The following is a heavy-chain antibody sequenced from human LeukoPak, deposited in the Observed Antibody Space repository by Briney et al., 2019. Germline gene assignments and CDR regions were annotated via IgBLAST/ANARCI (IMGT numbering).Heavy chain of an antibody. CDR1: GFTFSTYW. CDR3: ARDQGYTYDY. V-gene: IGHV3-30-3*01. D-gene: IGHD5-18*01. Sequence: GGSLRLSCAASGFTFSTYWMHWVRQAPGKGLEWVAVISYDGSNKYYADSVKGRFTISRDNSKNTLYLQMNSLRAEDTAIYYCARDQGYTYDYWGQGTLVTVSS. J-gene: IGHJ4*02. CDR2: ISYDGSNK.